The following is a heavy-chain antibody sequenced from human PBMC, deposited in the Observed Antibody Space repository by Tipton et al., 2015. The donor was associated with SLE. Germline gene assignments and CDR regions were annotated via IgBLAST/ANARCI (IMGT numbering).Heavy chain of an antibody. Sequence: LRLSCAVYGGSFSGYYWSWIRQPPGKGLEWIGEINHSGSTNYNPSLKSRVTISVDTSKNQFSLKLSSVTAADTAVYYCARGSWITMVQGVRRYNWFDPWGQGTLVTVSS. J-gene: IGHJ5*02. CDR3: ARGSWITMVQGVRRYNWFDP. CDR1: GGSFSGYY. CDR2: INHSGST. D-gene: IGHD3-10*01. V-gene: IGHV4-34*01.